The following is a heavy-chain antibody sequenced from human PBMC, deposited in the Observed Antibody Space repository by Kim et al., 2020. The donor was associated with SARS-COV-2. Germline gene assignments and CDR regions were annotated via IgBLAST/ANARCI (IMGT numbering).Heavy chain of an antibody. J-gene: IGHJ5*02. V-gene: IGHV4-39*01. CDR1: GCSFTRPYY. CDR3: ARRAFNTMRNH. D-gene: IGHD1-1*01. Sequence: SETLSLTCTVSGCSFTRPYYWFWVRQSPERGLEWIGTIHNGGDAYYKPPLAGRVTMSIDASKSQFSFRLDSVTAADRAVYYCARRAFNTMRNHWGQRT. CDR2: IHNGGDA.